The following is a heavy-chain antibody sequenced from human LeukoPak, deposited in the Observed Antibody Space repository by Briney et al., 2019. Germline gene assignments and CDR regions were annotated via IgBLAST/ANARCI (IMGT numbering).Heavy chain of an antibody. CDR2: IYYSGST. CDR3: ARVSSNNWYNERGAFDI. CDR1: GGSISSHS. D-gene: IGHD6-13*01. V-gene: IGHV4-59*11. J-gene: IGHJ3*02. Sequence: SETLSLTCTVSGGSISSHSWNWIRQPPGKGLEWIGFIYYSGSTNYNPSLKSRVTISVDTSKNQFSLKLSSVTAADTAVYYCARVSSNNWYNERGAFDIWGQGTMVTVSS.